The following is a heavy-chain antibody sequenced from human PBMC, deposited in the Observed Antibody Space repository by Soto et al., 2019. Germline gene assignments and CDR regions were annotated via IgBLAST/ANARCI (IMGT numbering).Heavy chain of an antibody. V-gene: IGHV1-18*01. J-gene: IGHJ6*02. Sequence: QVKLVQSGAEVKKPGASVKVSCKASGYTFTSYGISWVRQAPGQGLEWMGWISAYNGNTNYAQKLQGRVTMTTDTATSTDYMELRSLRSDDTAVYYCARGVRYCTNGVCSFYGRDVWGQGTRVSVSS. CDR2: ISAYNGNT. D-gene: IGHD2-8*01. CDR3: ARGVRYCTNGVCSFYGRDV. CDR1: GYTFTSYG.